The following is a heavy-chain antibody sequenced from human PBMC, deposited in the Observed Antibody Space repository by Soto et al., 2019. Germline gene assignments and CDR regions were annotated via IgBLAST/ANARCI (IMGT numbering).Heavy chain of an antibody. CDR3: ARLSIAAAGTFGLYYYGMDV. J-gene: IGHJ6*02. D-gene: IGHD6-13*01. Sequence: SETLSLTCAVYGGSFSGYYWSWIRQPPGKGLEWIGEINHSGSTNYNPSLKSRVTISVDTSKNQFSLKLSSVTAADTAVYYCARLSIAAAGTFGLYYYGMDVWGQGTTVTVSS. CDR1: GGSFSGYY. CDR2: INHSGST. V-gene: IGHV4-34*01.